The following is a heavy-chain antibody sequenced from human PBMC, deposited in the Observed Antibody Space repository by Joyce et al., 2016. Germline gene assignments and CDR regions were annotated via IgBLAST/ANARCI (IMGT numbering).Heavy chain of an antibody. CDR3: AKEGFSCSGGVCDYWLDP. J-gene: IGHJ5*02. CDR1: GYTFTGYY. V-gene: IGHV1-2*06. CDR2: INTKSGNT. D-gene: IGHD2-8*02. Sequence: QVQLVQSGAEVKKPGASVNVSCKDSGYTFTGYYMHWVRQAPGRGLEWMGRINTKSGNTNYAQKFQGRVTMTRDTSITTAYMELSSLRSDDTAVYYCAKEGFSCSGGVCDYWLDPWGQGTLVTVSS.